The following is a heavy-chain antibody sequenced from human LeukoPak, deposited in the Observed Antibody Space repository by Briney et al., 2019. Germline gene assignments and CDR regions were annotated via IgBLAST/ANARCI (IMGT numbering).Heavy chain of an antibody. CDR3: ARRTYYGSGTYYFDY. Sequence: SQTLSLTCTVSGGSISSGSYYWSWIRQPPGKGLEWIGYIYYSGSTNYNPSLKSRVTISVDTSKNQFSLKLSSVTAADTAVYYCARRTYYGSGTYYFDYWGQGTLVTVSS. CDR1: GGSISSGSYY. V-gene: IGHV4-61*01. D-gene: IGHD3-10*01. J-gene: IGHJ4*02. CDR2: IYYSGST.